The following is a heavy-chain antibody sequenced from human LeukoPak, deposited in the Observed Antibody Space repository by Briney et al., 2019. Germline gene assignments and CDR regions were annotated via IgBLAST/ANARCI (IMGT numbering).Heavy chain of an antibody. CDR1: GGSISSTIYY. J-gene: IGHJ5*02. Sequence: SETLSLTCTVSGGSISSTIYYWGWIRQPPGKGLEWIGSIYYSGYTYYNPSLKSRVTISVDTSKNQFSLKLSSVTAADTAVYYCARGSRRFDPWGQGTLVTVSS. CDR3: ARGSRRFDP. CDR2: IYYSGYT. D-gene: IGHD3-10*01. V-gene: IGHV4-39*01.